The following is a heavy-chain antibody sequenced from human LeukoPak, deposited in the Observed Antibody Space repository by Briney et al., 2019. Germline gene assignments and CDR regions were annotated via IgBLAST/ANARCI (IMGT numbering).Heavy chain of an antibody. CDR1: GGTFSSYA. V-gene: IGHV1-69*05. D-gene: IGHD5-12*01. CDR3: ARAWGLRDYYYYYYMDV. J-gene: IGHJ6*03. Sequence: SVKVSCKASGGTFSSYAISWVRQAPGQGLEWMGGSIPIFGTANYAQKFQGRVTITTDESTSTAYMELSSLRSEDTAVYYCARAWGLRDYYYYYYMDVWGKGTTVTVSS. CDR2: SIPIFGTA.